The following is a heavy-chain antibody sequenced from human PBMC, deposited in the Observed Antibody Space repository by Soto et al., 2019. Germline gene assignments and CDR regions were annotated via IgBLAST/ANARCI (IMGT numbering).Heavy chain of an antibody. CDR1: GFTLSMYS. V-gene: IGHV3-7*03. CDR3: ARDHLILPAHDFFYGSDV. D-gene: IGHD2-21*02. Sequence: DVQLKESGGGLVQPGQSLRLSCEVSGFTLSMYSMTWVRQAPGKGLEWVAKIPQDGSDGHYLDSVKGRFTIFRDNAKNSVYLQMNSLRADDTAVYYCARDHLILPAHDFFYGSDVWGQGAKVTVSS. CDR2: IPQDGSDG. J-gene: IGHJ6*02.